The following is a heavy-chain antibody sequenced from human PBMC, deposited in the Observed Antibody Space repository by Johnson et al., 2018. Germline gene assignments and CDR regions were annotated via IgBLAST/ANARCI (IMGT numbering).Heavy chain of an antibody. CDR1: GGSFSGYY. Sequence: QVQLQQWGAGLLKPSETLSLTCAVYGGSFSGYYWSWIRQPPGKGLEWIGEINHRGSPNYNSPLKSRVIISVNTYKDQFSLKLSSVTAPDTAVYYCAREAGRGIRMLVYYYYGMDVWGQGTTVTVSS. J-gene: IGHJ6*02. D-gene: IGHD3-16*01. CDR3: AREAGRGIRMLVYYYYGMDV. CDR2: INHRGSP. V-gene: IGHV4-34*01.